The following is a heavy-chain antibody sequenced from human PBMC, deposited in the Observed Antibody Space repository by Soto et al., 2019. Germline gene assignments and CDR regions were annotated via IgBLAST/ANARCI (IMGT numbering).Heavy chain of an antibody. V-gene: IGHV4-30-4*08. J-gene: IGHJ4*02. CDR2: IYVTGTT. CDR3: ARLYWSYYASSGYLDQ. CDR1: GASINNGDYY. Sequence: PSETLSLTCTVSGASINNGDYYWIWIRQTPWKGLEWVGYIYVTGTTYYNPSLKTRLAISIDRAKSQFSLRLTSVTAADTAVYYCARLYWSYYASSGYLDQWGQGXLVTVYS. D-gene: IGHD3-22*01.